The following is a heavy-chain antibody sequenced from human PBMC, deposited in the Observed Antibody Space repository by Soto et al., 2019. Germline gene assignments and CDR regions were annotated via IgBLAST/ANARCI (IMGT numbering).Heavy chain of an antibody. CDR2: IYPGDSDT. CDR3: ARNSLYDSGPDY. CDR1: GYSFTNYW. V-gene: IGHV5-51*01. J-gene: IGHJ4*02. Sequence: GESLKISCKGSGYSFTNYWIGWVRQMPGRGLEWMGIIYPGDSDTRYSPSFQGQVTVSADKSTSTAYLHWSSLKASDTAMYYCARNSLYDSGPDYWGQGTRVTVAS. D-gene: IGHD3-22*01.